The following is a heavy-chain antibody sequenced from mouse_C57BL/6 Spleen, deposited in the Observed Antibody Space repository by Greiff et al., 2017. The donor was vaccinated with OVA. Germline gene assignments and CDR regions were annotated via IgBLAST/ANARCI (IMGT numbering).Heavy chain of an antibody. CDR3: AREGDDYGEGGYFDV. D-gene: IGHD2-4*01. Sequence: EVQLQQSGPELVKPGASVKISCKASGYSFTGYYMNWVKQSPEKSLEWIGEINPSTGGTTYNQKFKAKATLTVDKSSSTAYMQLKSLTSEDSAVYDCAREGDDYGEGGYFDVWGTGTTVTVSS. CDR2: INPSTGGT. V-gene: IGHV1-42*01. CDR1: GYSFTGYY. J-gene: IGHJ1*03.